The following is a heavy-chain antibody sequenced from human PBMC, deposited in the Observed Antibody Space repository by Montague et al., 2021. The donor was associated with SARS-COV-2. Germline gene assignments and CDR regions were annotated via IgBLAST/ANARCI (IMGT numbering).Heavy chain of an antibody. Sequence: SETLSLTCTVSGGSISSFYWSWFRQPPGKGLEWIGYISHSGSTNYNPSLTSRVTMSVDMSKNQFSLKLNSVTAADTAVYYCARHYSATLPSDYWGQGTLVTVSS. D-gene: IGHD2-15*01. V-gene: IGHV4-59*08. CDR1: GGSISSFY. CDR2: ISHSGST. J-gene: IGHJ4*02. CDR3: ARHYSATLPSDY.